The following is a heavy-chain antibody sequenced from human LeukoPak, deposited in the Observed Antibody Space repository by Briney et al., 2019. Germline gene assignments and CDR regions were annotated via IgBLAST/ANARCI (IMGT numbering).Heavy chain of an antibody. CDR2: ISAYNGNT. CDR3: ARDKAVTTELTQYFQH. V-gene: IGHV1-18*01. Sequence: GSSVKVSCKASGGTFSSYAISWVRPAPGQGLEWMGWISAYNGNTNYAQKLQGRVTMTTDTSTSTAYMGLRSLRSDDTAVYYCARDKAVTTELTQYFQHWGQGTLVTVSS. J-gene: IGHJ1*01. CDR1: GGTFSSYA. D-gene: IGHD4-11*01.